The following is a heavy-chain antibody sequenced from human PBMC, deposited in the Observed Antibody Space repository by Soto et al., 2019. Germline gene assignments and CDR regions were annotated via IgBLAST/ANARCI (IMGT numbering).Heavy chain of an antibody. CDR1: GGSISSYY. CDR3: ARGYCSSTRCYIWDKWFDP. D-gene: IGHD2-2*02. Sequence: SETLSLTCTVSGGSISSYYWSWIRQPPGKGLEWIGYIYYSGRANYNPSLKSRVTISVDTSKNQFSLKLSSVTAADTAVYYCARGYCSSTRCYIWDKWFDPWGQGTLVTVSS. CDR2: IYYSGRA. J-gene: IGHJ5*02. V-gene: IGHV4-59*01.